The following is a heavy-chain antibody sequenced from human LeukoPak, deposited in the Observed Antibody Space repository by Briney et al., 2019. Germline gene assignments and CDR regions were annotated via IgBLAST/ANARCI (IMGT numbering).Heavy chain of an antibody. CDR2: IYYSGTT. J-gene: IGHJ6*03. V-gene: IGHV4-39*01. D-gene: IGHD6-6*01. Sequence: SETLSLTCSVSDDSITMYYWTWIRQPPGKGPEWIGSIYYSGTTYPNSSLKSRVTISVDTSKNQFSLKLSSVTAADTAVYYCARRSSSPYYYYYYYMDVWGKGTTVTISS. CDR3: ARRSSSPYYYYYYYMDV. CDR1: DDSITMYY.